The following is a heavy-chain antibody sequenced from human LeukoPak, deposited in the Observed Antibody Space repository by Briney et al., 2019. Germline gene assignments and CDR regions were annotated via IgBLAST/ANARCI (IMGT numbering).Heavy chain of an antibody. CDR2: IGWYDDK. CDR1: GSSLSTSGMR. J-gene: IGHJ4*02. V-gene: IGHV2-70*04. D-gene: IGHD3-16*01. Sequence: SGPALVNPTMLQALSCAFSGSSLSTSGMRVSCIRQPPAKALEWLAPIGWYDDKFYSTSLMNRLTIYKATSKNQVVLTMTNLDPVDTATYYCARSPMGYFDYWGQGTLVTVSS. CDR3: ARSPMGYFDY.